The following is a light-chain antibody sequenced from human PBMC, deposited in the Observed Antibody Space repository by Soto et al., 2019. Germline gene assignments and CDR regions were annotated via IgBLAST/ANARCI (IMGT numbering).Light chain of an antibody. CDR2: GNT. CDR3: QSHDSSLHASV. J-gene: IGLJ1*01. Sequence: QSVLTQPPSVSGAPGQRVTISCTGSSSNIGAGYDVHWYLQLPGTAPKLLIYGNTNRPSGVPDRFSGSKSGSSASLAITGLQAEDEADYYCQSHDSSLHASVFGTGTKVTDL. CDR1: SSNIGAGYD. V-gene: IGLV1-40*01.